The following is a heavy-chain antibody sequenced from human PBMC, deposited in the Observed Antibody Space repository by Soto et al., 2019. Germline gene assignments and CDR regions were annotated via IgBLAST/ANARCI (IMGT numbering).Heavy chain of an antibody. CDR1: EGTFNSYA. CDR2: IIPYYNTL. D-gene: IGHD6-13*01. J-gene: IGHJ4*02. CDR3: ASGASRWYPYFFDS. V-gene: IGHV1-69*01. Sequence: QAQVVQSGAEVRKPGSSVKLSCKASEGTFNSYAIAWVRQAPGQGLEWMGGIIPYYNTLNYAQKFQDRVTVTADDSTNTVYMELSSLRSDDTTVYFCASGASRWYPYFFDSWAQGTLVTVSS.